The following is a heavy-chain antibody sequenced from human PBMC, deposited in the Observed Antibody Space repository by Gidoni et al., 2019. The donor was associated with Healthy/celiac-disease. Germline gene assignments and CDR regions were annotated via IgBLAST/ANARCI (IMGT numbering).Heavy chain of an antibody. D-gene: IGHD3-3*01. CDR3: ARASYYDFWSGYPRLSVFDP. V-gene: IGHV1-8*01. CDR2: MNPNSGNT. Sequence: QVQLVQSGAEVKKPGASVKVSCKASGYTFTSYDINWVRQATGQGLEWMGWMNPNSGNTGYAQKFQGRVTMTRNTSISIAYMELSSLRSEDTAVYYCARASYYDFWSGYPRLSVFDPWGQGTLVTVSS. CDR1: GYTFTSYD. J-gene: IGHJ5*02.